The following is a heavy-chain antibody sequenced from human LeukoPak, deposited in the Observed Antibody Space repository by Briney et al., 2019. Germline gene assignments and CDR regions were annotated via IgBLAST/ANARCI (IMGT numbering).Heavy chain of an antibody. V-gene: IGHV5-51*01. CDR3: ATNTMFRGIHAFDI. CDR2: IYPGDSDT. J-gene: IGHJ3*02. Sequence: GESLKISCKGSGYSFTSYWIGWVRQMPGKGLEWMGVIYPGDSDTRYSPSFQGQVTISADKSISTAYLQWSSLKASDSAMYYCATNTMFRGIHAFDIWGQGTMVTVSS. D-gene: IGHD3-10*01. CDR1: GYSFTSYW.